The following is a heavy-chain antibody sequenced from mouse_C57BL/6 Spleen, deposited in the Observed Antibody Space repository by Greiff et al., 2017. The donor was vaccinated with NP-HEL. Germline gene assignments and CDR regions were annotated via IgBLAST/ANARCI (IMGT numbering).Heavy chain of an antibody. CDR1: GYSFTGYY. D-gene: IGHD2-3*01. J-gene: IGHJ2*01. CDR2: INPSTGGT. CDR3: ARWDGW. V-gene: IGHV1-42*01. Sequence: VQLQQSGPELVKPGASVKISCKASGYSFTGYYMNWVKQSPEQSLEWIGEINPSTGGTTYNQKFKAKATLTVGKSSSTAYMQLKSLTSEDSAVYYCARWDGWWGQGTTLTVSS.